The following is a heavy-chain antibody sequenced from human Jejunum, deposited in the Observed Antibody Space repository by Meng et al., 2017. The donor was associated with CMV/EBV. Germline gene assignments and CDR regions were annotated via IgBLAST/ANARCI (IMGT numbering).Heavy chain of an antibody. CDR1: GFHFSTYW. Sequence: ASGFHFSTYWMSWVRQAPGKGLEWVAFIRYDGSNRYYTDSVRGRFTISRDNTKNTLYLQMNSLRAEDTGVYYCVKIDSRYYDVNVWGQGTTVTVSS. CDR2: IRYDGSNR. D-gene: IGHD3-22*01. V-gene: IGHV3-30*02. J-gene: IGHJ6*02. CDR3: VKIDSRYYDVNV.